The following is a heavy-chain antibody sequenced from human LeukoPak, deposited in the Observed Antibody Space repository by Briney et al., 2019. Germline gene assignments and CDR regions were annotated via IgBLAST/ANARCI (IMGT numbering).Heavy chain of an antibody. CDR3: ARGRPYSNFVEDYFDY. CDR2: IYYTGRT. CDR1: GGSISSYC. Sequence: PSETLSLTCTVSGGSISSYCWNWIRQPPGKGLEWFGCIYYTGRTSYSPSLKSVVTISIDTSKNQFSLKLSSVTAADTAVYYCARGRPYSNFVEDYFDYWGQGTLVTASS. D-gene: IGHD4-11*01. J-gene: IGHJ4*02. V-gene: IGHV4-59*01.